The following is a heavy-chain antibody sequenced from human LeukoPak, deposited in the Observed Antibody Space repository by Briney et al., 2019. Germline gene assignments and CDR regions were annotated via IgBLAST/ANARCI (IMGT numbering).Heavy chain of an antibody. CDR1: GFTFSSYA. CDR3: AKSPRIAVASYYFDY. J-gene: IGHJ4*02. D-gene: IGHD6-19*01. Sequence: GGSLRLSCAASGFTFSSYAMSWVRQAPGKGLEWVSAISGSGGSTYYADSVKGRFTISRDNSKNTLYLQMNSLRAEDTAVYYCAKSPRIAVASYYFDYWGRGTLVTVSS. V-gene: IGHV3-23*01. CDR2: ISGSGGST.